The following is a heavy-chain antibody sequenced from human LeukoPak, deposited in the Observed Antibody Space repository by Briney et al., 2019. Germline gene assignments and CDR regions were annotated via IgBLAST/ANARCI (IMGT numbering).Heavy chain of an antibody. Sequence: PSETLSLTCTVSGGSISSYYWSWIRQPPGKGLEWSGYIYYSGSTNYNTSLKSGVTISVDTSKTQSSLKLSSVTAADTAVYYCARDGGLAYCGGDCYRHWYFDLWGRGTLVTVSS. J-gene: IGHJ2*01. V-gene: IGHV4-59*01. CDR2: IYYSGST. CDR3: ARDGGLAYCGGDCYRHWYFDL. D-gene: IGHD2-21*02. CDR1: GGSISSYY.